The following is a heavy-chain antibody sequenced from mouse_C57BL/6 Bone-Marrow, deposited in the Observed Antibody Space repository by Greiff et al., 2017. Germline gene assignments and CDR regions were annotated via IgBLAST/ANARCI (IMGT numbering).Heavy chain of an antibody. Sequence: EVKLQESGAELVRPWSSVKMSCKTSGYTFTSYGTNWVKQWPGESLEWIGYMYIGNGYTEYNAKFKGKATLTSHTSSSTVYMQLSSLTSEDSAIYFCAGGWARFAYWGQGTLVTVSA. D-gene: IGHD3-3*01. J-gene: IGHJ3*01. CDR3: AGGWARFAY. V-gene: IGHV1-58*01. CDR2: MYIGNGYT. CDR1: GYTFTSYG.